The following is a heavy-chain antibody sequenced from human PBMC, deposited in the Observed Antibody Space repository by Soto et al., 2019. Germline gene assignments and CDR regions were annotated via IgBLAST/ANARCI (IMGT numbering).Heavy chain of an antibody. D-gene: IGHD6-19*01. CDR3: AREGLGIYYYNGMDV. Sequence: QVHLVQSGAEVKKPGASVKVSCKASGYTFTKFGISWVRQAPGQGLEWMGWVSGYNGETSYAQSLQGRVTMTTDTSTTTAYMELRSLRSDDTAVFYCAREGLGIYYYNGMDVWGQGTTVTVSS. CDR1: GYTFTKFG. V-gene: IGHV1-18*01. J-gene: IGHJ6*02. CDR2: VSGYNGET.